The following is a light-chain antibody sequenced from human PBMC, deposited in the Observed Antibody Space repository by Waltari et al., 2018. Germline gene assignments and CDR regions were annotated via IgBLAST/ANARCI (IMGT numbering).Light chain of an antibody. CDR1: GGDVGSYNF. CDR2: EGT. Sequence: QSALTQPASVSGSPGQSITLSCTATGGDVGSYNFVSRYQQRPGKAPKLMIYEGTNRPSGVSNRFSGSKSGNTASLTISGLQAEDEADYYCSSYAGTGTLVFGGGTKLTVL. V-gene: IGLV2-23*01. CDR3: SSYAGTGTLV. J-gene: IGLJ2*01.